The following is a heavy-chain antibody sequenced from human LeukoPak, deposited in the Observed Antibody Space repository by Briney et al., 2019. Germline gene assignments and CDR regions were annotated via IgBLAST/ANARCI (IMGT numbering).Heavy chain of an antibody. CDR3: ARGPLRTYGPLHPSYFDY. J-gene: IGHJ4*02. CDR2: IYYSGST. Sequence: SQTLSLTCTVSGGSISSGGYYWSWIRQHPGKGLEWIVYIYYSGSTYYNPSLKSRVTISVDTSKNQFSLKLSSVTAADTAVYYCARGPLRTYGPLHPSYFDYWGQGTLVTVSS. D-gene: IGHD3-10*01. V-gene: IGHV4-31*03. CDR1: GGSISSGGYY.